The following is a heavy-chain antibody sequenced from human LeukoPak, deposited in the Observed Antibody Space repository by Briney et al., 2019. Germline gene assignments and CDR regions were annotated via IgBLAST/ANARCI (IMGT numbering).Heavy chain of an antibody. V-gene: IGHV2-5*02. CDR2: ISRDDDK. Sequence: SGPTLVQPTATLTLTCTFSGFSLNTRGVGVGWIRQAPGKALEWLALISRDDDKRYRPSLKSRLTITKDTSKNQVALTLANLDPVDTATYYCAHTGSAHGDDWFDPWGQGTLVTVSS. CDR1: GFSLNTRGVG. CDR3: AHTGSAHGDDWFDP. J-gene: IGHJ5*02. D-gene: IGHD7-27*01.